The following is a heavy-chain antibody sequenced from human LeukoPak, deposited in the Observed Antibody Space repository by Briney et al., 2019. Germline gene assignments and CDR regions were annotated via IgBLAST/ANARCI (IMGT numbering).Heavy chain of an antibody. J-gene: IGHJ4*02. D-gene: IGHD1-26*01. Sequence: GGSLRLSCAASGFTFSSYAMHWVRQAPGKGLEWVAVISYDGSNKYYADSVKGRFTISRDNSKNTLYLQMNSLRAEDTAVYYCARDRDSGSYCDYWGQGTLVTVSP. V-gene: IGHV3-30*04. CDR1: GFTFSSYA. CDR2: ISYDGSNK. CDR3: ARDRDSGSYCDY.